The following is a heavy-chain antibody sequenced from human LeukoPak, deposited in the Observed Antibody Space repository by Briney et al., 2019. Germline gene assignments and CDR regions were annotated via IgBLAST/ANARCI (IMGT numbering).Heavy chain of an antibody. CDR1: GFTFTAFS. J-gene: IGHJ4*02. V-gene: IGHV3-21*06. CDR2: IRSESTFT. CDR3: ARVDFGDYFDTSDYHLFDF. Sequence: GGSLRLSCAASGFTFTAFSMSWVRQAPGKALEWVSSIRSESTFTSYSDSVKGRFTISRDNAKNSLHLQMNSLRAEDTAVYFCARVDFGDYFDTSDYHLFDFWGQGTLVTVSS. D-gene: IGHD3-22*01.